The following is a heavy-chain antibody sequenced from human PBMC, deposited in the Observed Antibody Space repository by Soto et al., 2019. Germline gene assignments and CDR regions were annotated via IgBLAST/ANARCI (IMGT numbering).Heavy chain of an antibody. CDR1: GGSISSGGYS. D-gene: IGHD3-22*01. CDR2: IYHSGST. Sequence: QLQLQESGSGLVKPSQTLSLTCAVSGGSISSGGYSWSWIRQPPGKGLEWIGYIYHSGSTYYNPSLKRRVTISVDRPNNQFSLKLSSVTAADTAVYYCASYYDSGRYYFPEYFQHWGQGTLVTVAS. V-gene: IGHV4-30-2*01. CDR3: ASYYDSGRYYFPEYFQH. J-gene: IGHJ1*01.